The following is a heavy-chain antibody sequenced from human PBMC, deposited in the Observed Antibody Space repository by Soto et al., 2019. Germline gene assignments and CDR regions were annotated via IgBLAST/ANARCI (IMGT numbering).Heavy chain of an antibody. J-gene: IGHJ6*02. V-gene: IGHV3-7*05. CDR2: IKQDGSEK. D-gene: IGHD3-3*01. CDR3: ARARRFLEWATYGMDV. CDR1: GFTFSSYW. Sequence: GGSLRLACAASGFTFSSYWMSWVRQAPGKGLEWVANIKQDGSEKYYVDSVKGRFTISRDNAKNSLYLQMNSLRAEDTAVYYCARARRFLEWATYGMDVWGQGTTVTVSS.